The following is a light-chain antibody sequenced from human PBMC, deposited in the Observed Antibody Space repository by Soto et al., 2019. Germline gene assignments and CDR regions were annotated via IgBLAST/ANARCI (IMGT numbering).Light chain of an antibody. V-gene: IGKV1-5*01. CDR2: DAS. CDR1: QNIVRS. CDR3: QQYGTYWT. J-gene: IGKJ1*01. Sequence: IQMTQSPSTLSASVGDRVTISCRASQNIVRSLAWYQQKPGETPNVLVYDASSLKSGVPSRFSGSGSGTEFTLTITNLQSDDYATYYCQQYGTYWTFGQGTKVDIX.